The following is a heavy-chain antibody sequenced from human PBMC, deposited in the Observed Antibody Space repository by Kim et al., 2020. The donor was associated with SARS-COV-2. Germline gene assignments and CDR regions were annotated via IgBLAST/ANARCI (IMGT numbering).Heavy chain of an antibody. CDR2: INHSGST. D-gene: IGHD3-16*01. Sequence: SETLSLTCAVYGGSFSGYYWSWIRQPPGKGLEWIGEINHSGSTNYNPSLKSRVTISVDTSKNQFSLKLSSVTAADTAVYYCARVAYYDSDYWGQGTLVTV. V-gene: IGHV4-34*01. CDR3: ARVAYYDSDY. CDR1: GGSFSGYY. J-gene: IGHJ4*02.